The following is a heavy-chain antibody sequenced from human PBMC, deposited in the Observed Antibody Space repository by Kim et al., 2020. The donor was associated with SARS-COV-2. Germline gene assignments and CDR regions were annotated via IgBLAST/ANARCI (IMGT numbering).Heavy chain of an antibody. D-gene: IGHD1-26*01. CDR3: ARLGSALDY. Sequence: RGTTNHNSPLKSRVTISVDTSKDQFSLKLSSVTAEDTAVYYCARLGSALDYWGQGTQVTVSS. V-gene: IGHV4-61*07. J-gene: IGHJ4*02. CDR2: RGTT.